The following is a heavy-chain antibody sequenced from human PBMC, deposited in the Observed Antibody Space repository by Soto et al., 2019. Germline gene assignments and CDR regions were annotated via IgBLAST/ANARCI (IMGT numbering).Heavy chain of an antibody. J-gene: IGHJ6*02. D-gene: IGHD2-15*01. CDR3: ASPTVVAATPYYYYGMDV. V-gene: IGHV4-30-4*01. Sequence: TLSLTCTVSGGSISSGVYDWSWIRQPPGKGLEWIGYIYYSGSTYYNPSLKSRVTISVDTSKNQFSLKLSSVTAADTAVYYCASPTVVAATPYYYYGMDVWGQGTTVTVSS. CDR2: IYYSGST. CDR1: GGSISSGVYD.